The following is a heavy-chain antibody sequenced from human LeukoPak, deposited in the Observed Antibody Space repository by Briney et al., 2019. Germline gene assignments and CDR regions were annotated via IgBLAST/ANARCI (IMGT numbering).Heavy chain of an antibody. Sequence: ASVKVSCTASGYTFTGYYMHWVRQAPGQGLEWMGWINPNSGGTNYAQKFQGRVTMTRDTSISTAYMELSRLRSDDTAVYYCARTLGRIAAAATYYYYYMDVWGKGTTVTTSS. D-gene: IGHD6-13*01. J-gene: IGHJ6*03. CDR2: INPNSGGT. V-gene: IGHV1-2*02. CDR3: ARTLGRIAAAATYYYYYMDV. CDR1: GYTFTGYY.